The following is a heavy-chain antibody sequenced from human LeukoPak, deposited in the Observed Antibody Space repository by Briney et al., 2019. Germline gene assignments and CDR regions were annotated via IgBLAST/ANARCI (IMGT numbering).Heavy chain of an antibody. V-gene: IGHV3-15*01. CDR1: GFTFSNAW. CDR2: IKSKTDGGTT. Sequence: GGSLRLSCAASGFTFSNAWMSWVRQAPGKGLEWVGRIKSKTDGGTTDYAAPVKGRFTISRDDSKNTLYLQMNSLKTEDTAVYYCTTELGDFWSGYLYWGQGTLVTVSS. J-gene: IGHJ4*02. D-gene: IGHD3-3*01. CDR3: TTELGDFWSGYLY.